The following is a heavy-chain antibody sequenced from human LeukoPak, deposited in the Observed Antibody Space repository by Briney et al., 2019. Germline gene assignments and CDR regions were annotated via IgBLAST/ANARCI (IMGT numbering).Heavy chain of an antibody. V-gene: IGHV3-21*01. CDR2: ISSSSSSI. D-gene: IGHD2-15*01. CDR1: GFTFSSYS. Sequence: PGGSLRLSCAASGFTFSSYSMNWVRQAPGKGLEWVSSISSSSSSIYYADSVKCRFTISRDNAKNSLYLQMNSLRAEDTAVYYCARANPPGISFFDYWGQGTLVAVSS. J-gene: IGHJ4*02. CDR3: ARANPPGISFFDY.